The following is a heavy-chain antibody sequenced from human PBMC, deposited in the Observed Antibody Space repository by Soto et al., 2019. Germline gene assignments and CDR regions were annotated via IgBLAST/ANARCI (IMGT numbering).Heavy chain of an antibody. CDR3: ARNTIGRYCSSTSCHSWFDP. CDR2: MNPNSGNT. V-gene: IGHV1-8*02. J-gene: IGHJ5*02. Sequence: ASVKVSCKTSGYTFNTYGINWVRQATGQGLEWMGWMNPNSGNTGYAQKFQGRVTMTRNTSISTAYMELSSLRSEDTAVYYCARNTIGRYCSSTSCHSWFDPWGQGTLVTVSS. CDR1: GYTFNTYG. D-gene: IGHD2-2*01.